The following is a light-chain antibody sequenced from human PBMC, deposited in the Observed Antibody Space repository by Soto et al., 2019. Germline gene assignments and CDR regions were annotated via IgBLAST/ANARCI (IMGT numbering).Light chain of an antibody. V-gene: IGLV1-44*01. CDR1: SSNIGNNP. Sequence: QSVLTQPPSASGTPGQRVTISCSGSSSNIGNNPVTWYQQLPGTAPKLLIYNNNQRPSGVPDRFSGSKSGTSASLASSGLQSEDEADYYCAAWDDSLSGVVFGGGTKVTVL. CDR2: NNN. CDR3: AAWDDSLSGVV. J-gene: IGLJ3*02.